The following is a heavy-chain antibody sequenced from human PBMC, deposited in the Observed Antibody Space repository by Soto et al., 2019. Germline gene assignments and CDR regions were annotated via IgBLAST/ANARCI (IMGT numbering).Heavy chain of an antibody. Sequence: PGESLKISCKGSGYSFTSYWIGWVRQMPGKGLEWMGIIYPGDSDTRYSPSFQGQVTISADKSISTAYLQWSSLKASDTAMYYCAGVSADSSSWYYFDYWGQGTLVTVSS. D-gene: IGHD6-13*01. CDR3: AGVSADSSSWYYFDY. J-gene: IGHJ4*02. CDR2: IYPGDSDT. CDR1: GYSFTSYW. V-gene: IGHV5-51*01.